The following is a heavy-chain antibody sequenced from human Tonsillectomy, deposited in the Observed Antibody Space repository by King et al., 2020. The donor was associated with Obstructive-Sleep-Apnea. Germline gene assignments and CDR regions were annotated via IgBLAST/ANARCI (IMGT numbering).Heavy chain of an antibody. CDR3: ARALKGSSWYYFDY. CDR1: GFTFSSYS. Sequence: QLVQSGGGLVQPGGSLRLSCAASGFTFSSYSMNWVRQAPGKGLEWVSYISSSSSTIYYADSVKGRFTISRDNAKNSLYLQMNSLRAEDTAVYYCARALKGSSWYYFDYWGQGTLVTVSS. J-gene: IGHJ4*02. CDR2: ISSSSSTI. V-gene: IGHV3-48*04. D-gene: IGHD6-13*01.